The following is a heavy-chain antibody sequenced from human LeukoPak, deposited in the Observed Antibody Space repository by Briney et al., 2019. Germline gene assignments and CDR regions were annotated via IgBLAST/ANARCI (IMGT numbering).Heavy chain of an antibody. Sequence: YIYHSGSTYYNPSLKSRVTISVDRSKNQFSLKLSSVTAADTAVYYCASVNGVVGAPYFDYWGQGTLVTVSS. CDR2: IYHSGST. CDR3: ASVNGVVGAPYFDY. D-gene: IGHD1-26*01. V-gene: IGHV4-30-2*01. J-gene: IGHJ4*02.